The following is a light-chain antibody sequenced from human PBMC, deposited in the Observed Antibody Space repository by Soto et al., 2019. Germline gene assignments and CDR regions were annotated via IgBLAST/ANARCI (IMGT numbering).Light chain of an antibody. J-gene: IGLJ2*01. CDR3: SSYTSSNNVV. V-gene: IGLV2-14*03. Sequence: QSALTQPASVSGSPGQSITISCTGTSSDVGGYNYVSWYQQYPGKAPKLMIYDVSYRPSGVSNRFSGSKSGNTASLTISGLQAEDEADYYCSSYTSSNNVVFGGGTKVTVL. CDR2: DVS. CDR1: SSDVGGYNY.